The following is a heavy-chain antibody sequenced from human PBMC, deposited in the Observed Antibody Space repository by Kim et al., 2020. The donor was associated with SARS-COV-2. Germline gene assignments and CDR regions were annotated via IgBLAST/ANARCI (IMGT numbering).Heavy chain of an antibody. V-gene: IGHV2-5*01. Sequence: RYSPSLKSRHTITKDTSRNRVVLTMTNMDPVDTATYYCAHRRPLGYGMDVWGQGTTVTVSS. J-gene: IGHJ6*02. CDR3: AHRRPLGYGMDV.